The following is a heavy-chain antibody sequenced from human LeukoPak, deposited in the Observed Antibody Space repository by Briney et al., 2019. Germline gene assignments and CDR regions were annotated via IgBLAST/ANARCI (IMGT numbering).Heavy chain of an antibody. J-gene: IGHJ3*02. D-gene: IGHD2-2*01. V-gene: IGHV3-11*01. CDR1: GFTFSDYY. CDR3: ARDRAWYCSSTSCHNGAFDI. Sequence: GGSLRLSCAASGFTFSDYYMSWIRQAPGKGLEWVSYISSSGSTIYYADSVKGRFTISRDNAKNSLYLQMNSLRAEDTAVYYCARDRAWYCSSTSCHNGAFDIWGQGTMVTVSS. CDR2: ISSSGSTI.